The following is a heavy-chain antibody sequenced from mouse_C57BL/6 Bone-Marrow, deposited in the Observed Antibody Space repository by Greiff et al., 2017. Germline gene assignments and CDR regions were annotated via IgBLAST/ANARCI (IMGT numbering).Heavy chain of an antibody. CDR3: TTGAWFAY. V-gene: IGHV14-4*01. Sequence: VQLKQSGAELVRPGASVKLSCTASGFNIKDDYMHWVKQRPEQGLEWIGWIDPENGDTDYASKFQGKATITADTSSNTAYLQLSSLTSEDTAVYYCTTGAWFAYWGQGTLVTVSA. J-gene: IGHJ3*01. CDR2: IDPENGDT. CDR1: GFNIKDDY.